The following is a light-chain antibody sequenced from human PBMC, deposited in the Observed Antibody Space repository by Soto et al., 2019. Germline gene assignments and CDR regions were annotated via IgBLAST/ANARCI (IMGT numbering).Light chain of an antibody. CDR2: DAS. CDR3: QQSKHSPPIT. Sequence: ELVLTQSPDILSLYPGERATLSCRTSHNVVIYVAWYQQKPGQAPRLLIYDASNRVTGIPTRFSGSASGTDFTLTISSLEHEDVAVYYWQQSKHSPPITFGGGTKVEIK. CDR1: HNVVIY. V-gene: IGKV3-11*01. J-gene: IGKJ4*01.